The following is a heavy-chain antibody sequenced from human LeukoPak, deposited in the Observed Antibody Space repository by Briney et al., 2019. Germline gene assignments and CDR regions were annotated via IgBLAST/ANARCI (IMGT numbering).Heavy chain of an antibody. CDR2: ISYTGSS. CDR1: GASISSVGYY. V-gene: IGHV4-31*03. CDR3: ARGDY. Sequence: PSQTLSLTCTVSGASISSVGYYWSWIRQRPGKGLEWIGFISYTGSSYYNSSLQSRVLISRDTFKNQFSLKMNSVIVADTAMYYCARGDYWGRGTLVTVSS. J-gene: IGHJ4*02.